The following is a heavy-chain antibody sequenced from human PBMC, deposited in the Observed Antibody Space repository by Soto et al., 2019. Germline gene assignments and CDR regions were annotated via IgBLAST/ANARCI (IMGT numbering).Heavy chain of an antibody. V-gene: IGHV4-38-2*01. CDR1: GYSISSGYY. J-gene: IGHJ4*02. D-gene: IGHD3-22*01. CDR2: MYHSGST. Sequence: SETLSLTCAVSGYSISSGYYWGWIRQPPGKGLEWIGSMYHSGSTDYNPSLKSRITISVDTSKNQFSLKLRSATAADTAMYYCARQIYDSDTGPNFQYYFDSWGQGTPVTVSS. CDR3: ARQIYDSDTGPNFQYYFDS.